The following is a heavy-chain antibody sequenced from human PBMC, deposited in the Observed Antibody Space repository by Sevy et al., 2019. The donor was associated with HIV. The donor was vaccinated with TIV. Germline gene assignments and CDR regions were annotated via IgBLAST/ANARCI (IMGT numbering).Heavy chain of an antibody. D-gene: IGHD7-27*01. CDR2: ISFMSNYI. Sequence: GGSLRLSCAASGFTFSNYKMNWVRQAPGKGLEWVSFISFMSNYIYYGDSVKGRFTISRDNAKNSVYLQMNSLRAEHTAVYYCARGLVNWDGMDVWVQGTTVTVSS. CDR1: GFTFSNYK. V-gene: IGHV3-21*01. J-gene: IGHJ6*02. CDR3: ARGLVNWDGMDV.